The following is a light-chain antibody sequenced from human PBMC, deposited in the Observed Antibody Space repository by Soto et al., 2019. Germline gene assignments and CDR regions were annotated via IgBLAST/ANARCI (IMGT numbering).Light chain of an antibody. CDR1: QTVSITY. Sequence: VMTQSPATLSLSPGESATLSCRASQTVSITYLTWYQQKPGQAPRLLIFGASKRATGVPDRFSGTGSGTEFTLTISSLKSEDYAVYYCQQYKSWPPITFGQGTRLEIK. V-gene: IGKV3-15*01. J-gene: IGKJ5*01. CDR3: QQYKSWPPIT. CDR2: GAS.